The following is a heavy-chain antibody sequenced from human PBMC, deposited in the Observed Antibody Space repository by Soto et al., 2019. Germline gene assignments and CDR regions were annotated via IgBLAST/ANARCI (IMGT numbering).Heavy chain of an antibody. CDR3: GKYHIG. J-gene: IGHJ4*02. Sequence: EVQMVESGGGLVQPGGSLRLSCAASGFTINPYWMSWVRQAPGKGLEWVASTNQDGSTTYYVDSVKGRFTISRDNAKNSLYLQMNSLRAEDTAIYYCGKYHIGRGQGTLVTVSS. D-gene: IGHD2-21*01. CDR1: GFTINPYW. V-gene: IGHV3-7*01. CDR2: TNQDGSTT.